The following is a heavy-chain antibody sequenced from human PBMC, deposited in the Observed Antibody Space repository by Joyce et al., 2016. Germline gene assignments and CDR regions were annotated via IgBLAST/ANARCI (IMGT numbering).Heavy chain of an antibody. CDR3: ARGQGSSDIYYFDY. J-gene: IGHJ4*02. CDR1: GGTLSSYA. Sequence: QVQLVQSGAEVKKPGSSVKVSCKASGGTLSSYAITWVRQAPGKGLEWMGGSIPLFGTANSAQKFQGRVTITADESTSTVYMELSSLGTEDTAVYYCARGQGSSDIYYFDYWGQGTLVTVSS. V-gene: IGHV1-69*01. CDR2: SIPLFGTA. D-gene: IGHD2-21*01.